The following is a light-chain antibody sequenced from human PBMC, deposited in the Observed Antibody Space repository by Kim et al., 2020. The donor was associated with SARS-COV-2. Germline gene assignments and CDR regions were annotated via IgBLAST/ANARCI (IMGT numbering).Light chain of an antibody. V-gene: IGLV7-46*01. CDR3: LLVYGETRV. Sequence: TVTLTWCYSTGAVTDGPYPYWFQQKTGQAPKTLIYSTVNNHSWTPARFSGSLLGDKPALTLSGAQPEDEAEYYCLLVYGETRVFGGGTQLTVL. CDR2: STV. J-gene: IGLJ2*01. CDR1: TGAVTDGPY.